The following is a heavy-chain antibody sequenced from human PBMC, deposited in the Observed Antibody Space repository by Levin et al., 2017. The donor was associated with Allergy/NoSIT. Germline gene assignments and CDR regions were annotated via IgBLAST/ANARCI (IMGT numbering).Heavy chain of an antibody. CDR1: RFTFSSYS. V-gene: IGHV3-48*01. Sequence: SCAASRFTFSSYSMNWVRQAPGKGLEWVSYISGSSSTVYYADSVKGRFTISRDNAKNSLYLQMNSLRVEDTAVYYCASGLREITMVRGVIIGGYWGQGTLVTVSS. D-gene: IGHD3-10*01. CDR2: ISGSSSTV. CDR3: ASGLREITMVRGVIIGGY. J-gene: IGHJ4*02.